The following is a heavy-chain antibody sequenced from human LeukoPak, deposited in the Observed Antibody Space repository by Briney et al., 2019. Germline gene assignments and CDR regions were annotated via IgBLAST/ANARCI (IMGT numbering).Heavy chain of an antibody. Sequence: GGSLRLSCTASGFTFSSHEMKWVRQAPGKGLEWVSYISSSGSTIYYADSVKGRFTISRDNAKKSLYLQMNSLRAEDTAVYFCAREVVTATSDAFDIWGQGTMVTVSS. CDR1: GFTFSSHE. J-gene: IGHJ3*02. D-gene: IGHD2-21*02. CDR3: AREVVTATSDAFDI. CDR2: ISSSGSTI. V-gene: IGHV3-48*03.